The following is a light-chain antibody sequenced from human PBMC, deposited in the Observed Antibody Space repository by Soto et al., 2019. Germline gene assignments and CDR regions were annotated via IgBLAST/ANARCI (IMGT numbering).Light chain of an antibody. J-gene: IGKJ2*01. CDR2: SAS. V-gene: IGKV3-20*01. Sequence: EIVLTQSPGTLSLSPGERATLSCRASQSVSSGFLAWYQQKPGQAPRLLISSASSRATGIPDRFSGSGSGTDFTLTIGRLEPEDFAVYYCQQYGSFPFTFGQGTKLEIK. CDR3: QQYGSFPFT. CDR1: QSVSSGF.